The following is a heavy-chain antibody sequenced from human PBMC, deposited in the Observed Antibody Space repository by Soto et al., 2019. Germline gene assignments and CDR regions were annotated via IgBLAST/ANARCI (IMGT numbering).Heavy chain of an antibody. J-gene: IGHJ6*02. D-gene: IGHD4-17*01. CDR3: ARLFTVTTDYYFGMDV. V-gene: IGHV4-4*07. CDR1: GGSISGSY. CDR2: IYSSGSS. Sequence: SETLSLTCTVSGGSISGSYWSWVRQPAGKGLEWIGRIYSSGSSNYNPSLNSRLTMSLDTSKNQFSLKLRSVTAADTAIYYCARLFTVTTDYYFGMDVWGQGTTVTVSS.